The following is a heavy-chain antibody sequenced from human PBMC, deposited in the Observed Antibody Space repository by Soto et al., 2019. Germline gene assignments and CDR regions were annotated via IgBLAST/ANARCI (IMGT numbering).Heavy chain of an antibody. D-gene: IGHD3-10*01. V-gene: IGHV1-2*02. J-gene: IGHJ5*02. CDR2: INPYSGGA. CDR3: ARVIRGAYYNSPLDT. Sequence: ASVKVSCKASGYTFTGYFMHWVRRAPGQGLEWMGWINPYSGGADYAQSFQGRVTMTRDTSISTVYMELSRLRFDDTAVYYCARVIRGAYYNSPLDTWGQGPVVTVSS. CDR1: GYTFTGYF.